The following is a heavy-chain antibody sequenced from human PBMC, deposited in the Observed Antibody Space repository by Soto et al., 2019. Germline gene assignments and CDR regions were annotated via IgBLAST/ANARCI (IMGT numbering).Heavy chain of an antibody. CDR2: IYYSGST. CDR3: ARTTVTTSHYFDY. CDR1: GGSISSGGYY. J-gene: IGHJ4*02. D-gene: IGHD4-17*01. Sequence: PSETLSLTCTVSGGSISSGGYYWSWIRQHPGKGLEWIGYIYYSGSTYYNPSLKSRVTISVDTSKNQFSLKLSSVTAADTAVYYCARTTVTTSHYFDYWGQGTLVTVSS. V-gene: IGHV4-31*03.